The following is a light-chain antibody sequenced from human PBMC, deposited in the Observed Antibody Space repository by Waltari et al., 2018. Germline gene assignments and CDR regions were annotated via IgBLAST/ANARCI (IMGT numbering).Light chain of an antibody. CDR2: DND. CDR1: SSNIGNKY. J-gene: IGLJ3*02. V-gene: IGLV1-51*01. Sequence: QSVLTQAPSVSAAPGQKVTISCAGRSSNIGNKYVSWYQQFPGTAPKLLIYDNDQRPSGIPDRFSASKSGTSATLGITGLQTGDEANYYCGTWDTSLSAWVFGGGTKLTVL. CDR3: GTWDTSLSAWV.